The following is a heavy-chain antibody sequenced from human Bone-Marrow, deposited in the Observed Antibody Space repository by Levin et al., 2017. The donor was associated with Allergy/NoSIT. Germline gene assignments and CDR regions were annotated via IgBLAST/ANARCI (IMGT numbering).Heavy chain of an antibody. CDR1: GYTFTGYY. J-gene: IGHJ4*02. D-gene: IGHD2-15*01. CDR2: INPNSGGT. CDR3: ARVQEYCSGGSCFLYYFDY. V-gene: IGHV1-2*02. Sequence: ASVKVSCKASGYTFTGYYMHWVRQAPGQGLEWMGWINPNSGGTNYAQKFQGRVTMTRDTSISTAYMELSRLRSDDTAVYYCARVQEYCSGGSCFLYYFDYWGQGTLVTVSS.